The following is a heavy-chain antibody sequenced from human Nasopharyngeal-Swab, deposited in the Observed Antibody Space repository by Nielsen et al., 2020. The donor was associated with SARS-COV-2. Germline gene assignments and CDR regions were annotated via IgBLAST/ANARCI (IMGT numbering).Heavy chain of an antibody. D-gene: IGHD6-19*01. Sequence: VCQAPGKGLVGVSRIDIAGTVTSYADSLKGRFTISRDNAKNTLYLQMNSLRVEDTAIYYCARGSSDWNGIDYWGQGTLVTVSS. V-gene: IGHV3-74*03. CDR2: IDIAGTVT. CDR3: ARGSSDWNGIDY. J-gene: IGHJ4*02.